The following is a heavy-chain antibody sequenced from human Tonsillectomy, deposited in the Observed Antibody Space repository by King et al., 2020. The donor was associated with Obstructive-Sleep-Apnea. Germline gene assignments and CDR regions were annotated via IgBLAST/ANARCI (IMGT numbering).Heavy chain of an antibody. D-gene: IGHD6-19*01. CDR3: AKSYSSGWYVPFDY. Sequence: VQLVESGGGLVQPGRSLRLSCAASGFTFDDYGMHWVRQAPGKGLEWVSGISWNSGSIGYADSVKGRFTISRDNAKNSLYMQMNSLRGGDTALYYCAKSYSSGWYVPFDYWGQGTLVTVSS. CDR2: ISWNSGSI. CDR1: GFTFDDYG. V-gene: IGHV3-9*01. J-gene: IGHJ4*02.